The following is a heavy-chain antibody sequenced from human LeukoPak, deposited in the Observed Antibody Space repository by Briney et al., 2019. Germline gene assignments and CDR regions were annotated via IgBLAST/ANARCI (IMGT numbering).Heavy chain of an antibody. CDR2: IGSSSSYI. Sequence: GGSLRLSCAASGFTFSSYSMSWVRQAPGKGLEWVSSIGSSSSYIYYADSVKGRFTISRDNAKNSLYLQMNSLRAEDTAVYYCARIIAAAGTGSYWGQGTLVTVSS. V-gene: IGHV3-21*01. CDR3: ARIIAAAGTGSY. CDR1: GFTFSSYS. J-gene: IGHJ4*02. D-gene: IGHD6-13*01.